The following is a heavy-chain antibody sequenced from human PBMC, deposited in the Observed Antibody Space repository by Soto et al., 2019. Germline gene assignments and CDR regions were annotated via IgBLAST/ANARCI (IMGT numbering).Heavy chain of an antibody. D-gene: IGHD5-12*01. Sequence: PGGSLRLSCAASGFTFTAHSFNWVRQAPGEGLEWVAVISYDGGSNKYYADSVKGRFTISRDNSRNTLYLQMNSLRAEDTAVYYCARVVATITDYYYGMDVWGQGTTVTVS. CDR2: ISYDGGSNK. CDR1: GFTFTAHS. J-gene: IGHJ6*02. V-gene: IGHV3-30*03. CDR3: ARVVATITDYYYGMDV.